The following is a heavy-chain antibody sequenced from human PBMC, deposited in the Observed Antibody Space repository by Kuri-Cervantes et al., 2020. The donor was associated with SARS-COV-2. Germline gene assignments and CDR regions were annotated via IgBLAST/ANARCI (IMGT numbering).Heavy chain of an antibody. CDR2: ISGSGGST. D-gene: IGHD6-19*01. V-gene: IGHV3-23*01. Sequence: GESLKIYCAASGFTFSSYAMSWVRQAPGKGLEWVSAISGSGGSTYYADSVKGRFTISRDNSKNTLYLQMNSLRAEDTAVYYCAKVLKRNSGWYGYFQHWGQGTLATVSS. CDR3: AKVLKRNSGWYGYFQH. CDR1: GFTFSSYA. J-gene: IGHJ1*01.